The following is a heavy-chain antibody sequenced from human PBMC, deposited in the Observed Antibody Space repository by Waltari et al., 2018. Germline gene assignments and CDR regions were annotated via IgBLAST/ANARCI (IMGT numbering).Heavy chain of an antibody. CDR3: ARGGYYYDDY. Sequence: QVQLQESGPGLVKPSETLSLTCTVSGGSIRSSYWRWIRQPPGKGLEWIGYIYYSGSTNYNPSLKSRVTMSVDTSKNQFSLNLSSVTAADTAVYYCARGGYYYDDYWGQGTLVTVSS. V-gene: IGHV4-59*01. CDR2: IYYSGST. D-gene: IGHD3-22*01. J-gene: IGHJ4*02. CDR1: GGSIRSSY.